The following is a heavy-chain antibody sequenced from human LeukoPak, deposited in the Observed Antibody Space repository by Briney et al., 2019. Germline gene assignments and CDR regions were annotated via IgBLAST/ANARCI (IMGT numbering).Heavy chain of an antibody. CDR3: ARDSWGYCSSTSCSLGDY. D-gene: IGHD2-2*01. Sequence: ASVKVSCKASGGTFSSYAISWVRQAPGQGLEWMGGIIPIFGTANYAQKFQGRVTITADESTSTAYMELSSLRSEDTAVYYCARDSWGYCSSTSCSLGDYWGQGTLVTVSS. V-gene: IGHV1-69*13. CDR1: GGTFSSYA. J-gene: IGHJ4*02. CDR2: IIPIFGTA.